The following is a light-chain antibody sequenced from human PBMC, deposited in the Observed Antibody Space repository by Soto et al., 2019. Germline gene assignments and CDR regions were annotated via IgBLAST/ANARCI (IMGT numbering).Light chain of an antibody. CDR1: QSVSSSY. CDR3: QQYGSSPPET. V-gene: IGKV3-20*01. CDR2: GAS. Sequence: EIVLTQSPGTLSLSPGERATLSCRASQSVSSSYLAWYQQKPGQAPRLLIYGASSRATGIPDRFSGSGSGTDFTLTISRLEPEDFAVYYCQQYGSSPPETFGQGTEV. J-gene: IGKJ1*01.